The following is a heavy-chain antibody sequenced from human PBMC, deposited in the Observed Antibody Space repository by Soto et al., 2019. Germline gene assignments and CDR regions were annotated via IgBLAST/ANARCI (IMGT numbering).Heavy chain of an antibody. CDR3: ARGRKGFSSSCYVD. V-gene: IGHV4-34*01. CDR2: INDSGGT. CDR1: GGSFSGYY. J-gene: IGHJ4*02. Sequence: SETLSLTCAVYGGSFSGYYWTWIRQPPGKGLEWIGEINDSGGTDYNPSLKSRVTISLDTSKNQLPLKLSSVTAADTAVYYCARGRKGFSSSCYVDWGQGTQVTVSS. D-gene: IGHD6-13*01.